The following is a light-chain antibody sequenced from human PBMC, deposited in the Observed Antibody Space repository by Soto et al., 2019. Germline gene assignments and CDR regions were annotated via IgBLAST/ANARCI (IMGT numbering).Light chain of an antibody. CDR3: PLYGSSPRR. CDR2: GAS. J-gene: IGKJ1*01. V-gene: IGKV3-20*01. Sequence: EVVMTQAAATLSVSPGERGKLACRASHRVSSSLASYQHKPGQAPRLLISGASTRAAGIPDRFSGSGSGTDFTLTICRLEPEDFAVCYCPLYGSSPRRFGHGSKV. CDR1: HRVSSS.